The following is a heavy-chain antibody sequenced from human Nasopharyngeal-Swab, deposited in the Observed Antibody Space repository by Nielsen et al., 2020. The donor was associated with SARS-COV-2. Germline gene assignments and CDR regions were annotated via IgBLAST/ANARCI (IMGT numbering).Heavy chain of an antibody. CDR1: GFTFDDYD. D-gene: IGHD3-16*01. CDR3: AKVDVWSNYMDV. Sequence: GESLKISCAASGFTFDDYDMHWVRQAPGKGLEWVAVISGDSESTHYADAVKGRFTISRDNSKNSLYLQMNSLRTDDTALYYCAKVDVWSNYMDVWGEGTTVTVSS. J-gene: IGHJ6*03. CDR2: ISGDSEST. V-gene: IGHV3-43*02.